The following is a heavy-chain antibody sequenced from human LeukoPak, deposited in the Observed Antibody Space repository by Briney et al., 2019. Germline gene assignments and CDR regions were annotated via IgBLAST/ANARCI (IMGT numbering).Heavy chain of an antibody. CDR3: AREGLRSIAARRGTRDYMDV. V-gene: IGHV4-59*01. Sequence: SETLSLTCAVYGGSFSGYYWSWIRQPPGKGLEWIVYIYYSGSTNYNPSLKSRVTISVDMSKNQFSLKLSSVTAADTAVYYCAREGLRSIAARRGTRDYMDVWGKGTTVIVSS. J-gene: IGHJ6*03. D-gene: IGHD6-6*01. CDR1: GGSFSGYY. CDR2: IYYSGST.